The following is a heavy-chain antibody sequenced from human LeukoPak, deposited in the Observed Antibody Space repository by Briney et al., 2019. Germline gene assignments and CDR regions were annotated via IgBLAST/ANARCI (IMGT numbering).Heavy chain of an antibody. D-gene: IGHD6-19*01. CDR1: GGTFSSYA. CDR2: IIPIFGTA. CDR3: ARGGGRWLAYYYYYMDV. Sequence: SVKVSCKASGGTFSSYAISWVRQAPGQGLEWMGGIIPIFGTANYAQKFQGRVTITADESTSTAYMELSRLRSDDTAVYYCARGGGRWLAYYYYYMDVWGKGTTVTVSS. J-gene: IGHJ6*03. V-gene: IGHV1-69*13.